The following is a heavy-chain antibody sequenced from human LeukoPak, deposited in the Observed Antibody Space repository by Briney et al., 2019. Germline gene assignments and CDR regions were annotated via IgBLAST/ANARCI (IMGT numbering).Heavy chain of an antibody. CDR1: GFTFSSNG. D-gene: IGHD6-13*01. V-gene: IGHV3-23*01. J-gene: IGHJ4*02. Sequence: PGGSLRLSCAASGFTFSSNGMNWVRQAPGKGLEWVSSISDGGGRTFYAESVKGRFTVSRDNSKNTLYLRMNSLRAEDTAIYYCTKNQILDDSGSWYAFWGQGTLVTVSS. CDR2: ISDGGGRT. CDR3: TKNQILDDSGSWYAF.